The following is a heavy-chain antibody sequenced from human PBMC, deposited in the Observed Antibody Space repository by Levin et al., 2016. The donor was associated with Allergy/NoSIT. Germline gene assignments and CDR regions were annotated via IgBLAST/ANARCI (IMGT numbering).Heavy chain of an antibody. Sequence: WVRQAPGQGLEWIGIINPSGGSTNLAQKLQDRVTMTRDTSTSTVYMELSSLRSEDTAIYYCARGYRLEVVPAATWGNWFDPWGQGTLVTVSS. D-gene: IGHD2-2*01. V-gene: IGHV1-46*04. CDR3: ARGYRLEVVPAATWGNWFDP. J-gene: IGHJ5*02. CDR2: INPSGGST.